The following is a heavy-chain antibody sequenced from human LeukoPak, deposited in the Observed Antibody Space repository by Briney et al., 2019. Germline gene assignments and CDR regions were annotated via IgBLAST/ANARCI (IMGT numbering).Heavy chain of an antibody. Sequence: GGSLRLSCAASGFTVSGNYMSWVRQAPGKGLEWVSVIYSGGSTYYADSVKGRFTISRDNSKNTLYLQMNSLRAEDTAVYYCTKVRSGSSNWALRVFDYWGQGALVTVSS. D-gene: IGHD6-13*01. CDR3: TKVRSGSSNWALRVFDY. CDR1: GFTVSGNY. CDR2: IYSGGST. V-gene: IGHV3-53*01. J-gene: IGHJ4*02.